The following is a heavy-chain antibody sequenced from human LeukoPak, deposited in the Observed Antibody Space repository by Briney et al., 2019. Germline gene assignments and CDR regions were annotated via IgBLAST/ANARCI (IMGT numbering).Heavy chain of an antibody. CDR3: ARQGGSPDWFDP. D-gene: IGHD1-26*01. V-gene: IGHV4-39*01. Sequence: RASETLSLTCTVSGGSISSSSYYWVWIRQPPGKVLEWIGSMYYSGSTYYNPSLKSRVTISVDTSKNQFSLKLSSVTAADTSVYCARQGGSPDWFDPWGQGTLVTVSS. J-gene: IGHJ5*02. CDR1: GGSISSSSYY. CDR2: MYYSGST.